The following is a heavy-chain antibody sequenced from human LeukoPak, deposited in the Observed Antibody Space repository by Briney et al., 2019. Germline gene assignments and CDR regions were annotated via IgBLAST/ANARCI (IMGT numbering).Heavy chain of an antibody. CDR1: RFTFSNAW. D-gene: IGHD4/OR15-4a*01. Sequence: PGGSLRLSCAASRFTFSNAWMNWVRRAPGKGLEWVGRIKSKVDGETTDYAAPVKGRFTISRDDSNNMVYLQMNSLKIEDTAVYYCAIDEPNYAPYDFDYWGQGTLVTVSS. CDR2: IKSKVDGETT. J-gene: IGHJ4*02. CDR3: AIDEPNYAPYDFDY. V-gene: IGHV3-15*01.